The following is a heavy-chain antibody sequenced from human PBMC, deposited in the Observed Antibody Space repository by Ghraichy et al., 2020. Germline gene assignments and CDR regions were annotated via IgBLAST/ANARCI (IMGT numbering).Heavy chain of an antibody. D-gene: IGHD3-22*01. J-gene: IGHJ4*02. Sequence: ASAKVSCKASGYIFIGYYMHWVRQAPGQGLEWMGRINPNSGGTNYAQKFQGRVTMTRDTSISTASMELSGLRSDDTAVYYCARAIYYDSSAYYFVWGQGTLVTVAS. CDR1: GYIFIGYY. CDR2: INPNSGGT. CDR3: ARAIYYDSSAYYFV. V-gene: IGHV1-2*02.